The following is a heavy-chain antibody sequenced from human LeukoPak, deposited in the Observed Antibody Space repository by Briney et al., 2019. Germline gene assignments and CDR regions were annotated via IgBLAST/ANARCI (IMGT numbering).Heavy chain of an antibody. V-gene: IGHV1-69*13. J-gene: IGHJ4*02. CDR3: ARRQEGYCSGGSCYSGGEFDY. CDR2: IIPIFGTA. D-gene: IGHD2-15*01. Sequence: SVKVSSKASGYSFTNYGISWVRQAPGQGLEWMGGIIPIFGTADYAQKFQGRVTITADESTSTAYMELSSLRSEDTAVYYCARRQEGYCSGGSCYSGGEFDYWGQGTLVTVSS. CDR1: GYSFTNYG.